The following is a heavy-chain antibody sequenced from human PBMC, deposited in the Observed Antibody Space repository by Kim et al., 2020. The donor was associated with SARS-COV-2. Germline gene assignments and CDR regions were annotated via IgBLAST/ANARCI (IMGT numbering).Heavy chain of an antibody. Sequence: GGSLRLSCAASGFTFSSYSMNWVRQAPGKGLEWVSSISSSSSYIHYADSVKGRFTISRDNAKNSLYLQMNSLRAEDTAVYYCARGGTYYDILTGYDGMDVWGQGTTVTVSS. D-gene: IGHD3-9*01. CDR1: GFTFSSYS. CDR3: ARGGTYYDILTGYDGMDV. V-gene: IGHV3-21*01. CDR2: ISSSSSYI. J-gene: IGHJ6*02.